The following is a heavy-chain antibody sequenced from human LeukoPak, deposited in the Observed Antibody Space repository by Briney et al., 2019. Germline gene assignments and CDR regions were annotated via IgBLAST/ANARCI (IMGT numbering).Heavy chain of an antibody. CDR3: ARDCGGDCYRRYYFDY. V-gene: IGHV1-46*01. CDR1: GYTFTSYY. D-gene: IGHD2-21*02. Sequence: ASVKVSCKASGYTFTSYYMHWVRQAPGQGLEWMGIINPSGGSTSYAQKFQGRVTMTRDTSTSTVYMELSSLRSEDTAVYYCARDCGGDCYRRYYFDYWGQGTLVTVSS. CDR2: INPSGGST. J-gene: IGHJ4*02.